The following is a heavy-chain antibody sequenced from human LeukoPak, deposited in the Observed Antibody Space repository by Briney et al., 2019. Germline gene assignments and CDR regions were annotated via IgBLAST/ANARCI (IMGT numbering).Heavy chain of an antibody. J-gene: IGHJ4*02. V-gene: IGHV3-30*03. CDR3: ARAPVLKVVWFGELLSTKVPRGREYYFDY. D-gene: IGHD3-10*01. Sequence: GGSLRLSCAASGFTFSSYSMNWVRQAPGKGLEWVAVISYDGSNKYYADSVKGRFTISRDNSKNTLYLQMNSLRAEDTAVYYCARAPVLKVVWFGELLSTKVPRGREYYFDYWGQGTLVTVSS. CDR2: ISYDGSNK. CDR1: GFTFSSYS.